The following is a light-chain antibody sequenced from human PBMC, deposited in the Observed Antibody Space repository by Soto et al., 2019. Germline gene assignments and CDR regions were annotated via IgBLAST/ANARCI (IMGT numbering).Light chain of an antibody. V-gene: IGKV3-11*01. CDR3: QQRSNWPSII. J-gene: IGKJ5*01. Sequence: EIVMTQSPATLSVSPGERATLSCRASQNVDTYLAWYQQKPGQAPRLLIYDASNRATGIPARFSGSGSGTDFTLTISSLEPEDFAVYYCQQRSNWPSIIFGQGTRLEI. CDR2: DAS. CDR1: QNVDTY.